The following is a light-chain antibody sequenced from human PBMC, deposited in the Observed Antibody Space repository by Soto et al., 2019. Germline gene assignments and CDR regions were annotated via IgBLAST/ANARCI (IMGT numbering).Light chain of an antibody. J-gene: IGKJ4*01. Sequence: EIVLTQSPATLSLSPGERATLSCRASQSVSTYLAWYQHKPGQALRLLIYDASNRATGIPARFTGSGSGTDFTLTISSLEPEDFAVYYCQQRSNWLLTFGGGTKVEIK. V-gene: IGKV3-11*01. CDR1: QSVSTY. CDR3: QQRSNWLLT. CDR2: DAS.